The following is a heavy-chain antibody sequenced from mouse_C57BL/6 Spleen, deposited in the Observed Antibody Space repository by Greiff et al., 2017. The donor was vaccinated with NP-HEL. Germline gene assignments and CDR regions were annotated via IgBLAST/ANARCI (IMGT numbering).Heavy chain of an antibody. Sequence: VQLQQSGPELVKPGASVKISCKASGYTFTDYYMNWVKQSHGKSLEWIGDINPNNGGTSYNQKFKGKATLTVDKSSSTAYMELRSLTSEDSAVYYCANGYSKRFAYWGQGTLVTVSA. CDR3: ANGYSKRFAY. V-gene: IGHV1-26*01. J-gene: IGHJ3*01. CDR2: INPNNGGT. D-gene: IGHD2-5*01. CDR1: GYTFTDYY.